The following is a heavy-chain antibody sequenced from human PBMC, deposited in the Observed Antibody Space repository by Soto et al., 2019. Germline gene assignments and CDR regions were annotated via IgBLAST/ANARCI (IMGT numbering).Heavy chain of an antibody. J-gene: IGHJ4*02. CDR3: ARRSSRSSGWPFDY. V-gene: IGHV1-69*13. CDR1: GGTFSSYS. CDR2: IIPIFGTA. D-gene: IGHD6-19*01. Sequence: ASVKVSCKASGGTFSSYSISWVRQAPGQGLEWMGGIIPIFGTANYAQKFQGRVTITADESTSTAYMELSSLRSEDTAVYYCARRSSRSSGWPFDYWGQGTLVTVSS.